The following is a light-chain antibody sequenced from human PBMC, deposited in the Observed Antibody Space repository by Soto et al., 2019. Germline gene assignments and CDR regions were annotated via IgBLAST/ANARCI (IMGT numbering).Light chain of an antibody. J-gene: IGLJ2*01. CDR2: SKS. CDR1: TGAVTSGYY. V-gene: IGLV7-43*01. CDR3: LLYYGGAQVV. Sequence: QAVVTQEPSLTVSPGGTVTLTCASSTGAVTSGYYPNWFQQKPGQAPRALIYSKSNKHSWTPARFSGSLLGGKAALTLSGVQPEDEAEYYCLLYYGGAQVVFGGGTKLTVL.